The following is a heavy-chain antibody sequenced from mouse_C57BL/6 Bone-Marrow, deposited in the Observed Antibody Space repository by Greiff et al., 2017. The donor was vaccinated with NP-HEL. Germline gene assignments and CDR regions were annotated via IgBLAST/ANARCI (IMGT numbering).Heavy chain of an antibody. CDR3: ARQAHYYGSPYYFDY. CDR1: GFTFSSYG. Sequence: EVQRVESGGDLVKPGGSLKLSCAASGFTFSSYGMSWVRQTPDKRLEWVATISSGGSYTYYPDSVKGRFTISSDNAKNTLYLQMSSLKSEDTAMYYCARQAHYYGSPYYFDYWGQGTTLTVSS. CDR2: ISSGGSYT. V-gene: IGHV5-6*01. D-gene: IGHD1-1*01. J-gene: IGHJ2*01.